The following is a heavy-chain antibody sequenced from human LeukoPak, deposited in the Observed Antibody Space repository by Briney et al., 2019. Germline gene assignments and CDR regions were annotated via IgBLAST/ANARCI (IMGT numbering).Heavy chain of an antibody. V-gene: IGHV4-59*01. CDR2: IYYSGST. Sequence: SETPSLTCTVSGDSNTNYYVSWIRQSPGKGLEWIGYIYYSGSTNYNPSLKSRVVISVDTSKNQFSLKLSSVTAADTALYYCAREVVYDSSGYYRRVDYWGQGILVTVSS. D-gene: IGHD3-22*01. CDR3: AREVVYDSSGYYRRVDY. CDR1: GDSNTNYY. J-gene: IGHJ4*02.